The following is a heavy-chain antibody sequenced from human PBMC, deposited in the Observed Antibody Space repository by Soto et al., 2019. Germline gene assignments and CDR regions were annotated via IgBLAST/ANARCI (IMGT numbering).Heavy chain of an antibody. CDR3: VRQGIDYLHGLVDV. CDR1: SGPDRSHN. V-gene: IGHV4-59*08. D-gene: IGHD4-17*01. J-gene: IGHJ6*02. CDR2: VYYTGET. Sequence: QVQLQQSGPRLVKPSETLSLTCTVSSGPDRSHNWGWIRQPPGRGLEWFGYVYYTGETAYNPSLRGRVTISADTSTNDISLTLNSVTAADTAVYYCVRQGIDYLHGLVDVWGQGTTVSVSS.